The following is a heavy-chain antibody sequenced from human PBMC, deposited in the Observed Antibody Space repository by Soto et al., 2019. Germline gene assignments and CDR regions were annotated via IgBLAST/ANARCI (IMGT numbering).Heavy chain of an antibody. CDR2: MNPNSGNT. CDR1: GYTFTSYD. J-gene: IGHJ6*03. CDR3: AREMVVAGIDYYYYYYMDV. Sequence: QVQLVQSGAEVKKPGASVKVSCKASGYTFTSYDINWVRQATGQGLEWMGWMNPNSGNTGYAQKFQGRVTMTRNTSISTAYMELSSLRSEDTAVYYCAREMVVAGIDYYYYYYMDVWGKGTTVTVSS. V-gene: IGHV1-8*01. D-gene: IGHD2-15*01.